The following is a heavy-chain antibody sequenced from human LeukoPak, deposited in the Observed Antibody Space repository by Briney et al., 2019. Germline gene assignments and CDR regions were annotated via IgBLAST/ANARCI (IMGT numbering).Heavy chain of an antibody. J-gene: IGHJ6*02. CDR3: AKGRGGYYPVPYYYGMDV. Sequence: PGGSLRLSCAASGFTFSSYAMSWVRQAPGKGLEWVSAISGSGGSTYYADSVKGRFTISRDNSKNTLHLQMNSLRADDTAVYYCAKGRGGYYPVPYYYGMDVWGQGTTVTVSS. D-gene: IGHD3-3*01. CDR1: GFTFSSYA. V-gene: IGHV3-23*01. CDR2: ISGSGGST.